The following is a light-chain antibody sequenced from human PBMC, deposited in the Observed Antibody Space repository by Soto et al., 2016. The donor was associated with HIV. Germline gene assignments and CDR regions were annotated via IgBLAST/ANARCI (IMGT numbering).Light chain of an antibody. Sequence: DIQMTQSPSTLSASVGDRVTITCRASQNINSWLAWYQQKPGKAPKLLIYRASNLESGVPSRFSGSGSGTEFTLTISSLQPEDFAIYYCQHLNSFLPWTFGQGTKVEIK. CDR2: RAS. V-gene: IGKV1-5*03. J-gene: IGKJ1*01. CDR1: QNINSW. CDR3: QHLNSFLPWT.